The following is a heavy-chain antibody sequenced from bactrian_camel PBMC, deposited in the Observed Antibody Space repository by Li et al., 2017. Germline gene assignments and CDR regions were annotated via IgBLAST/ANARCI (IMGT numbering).Heavy chain of an antibody. D-gene: IGHD3*01. J-gene: IGHJ4*01. V-gene: IGHV3S53*01. CDR2: IEHDGST. Sequence: VQLVESGGGSAQAGGSLRLSCAARTGTFRSACMGWIRQAPGQEREGVAAIEHDGSTSYTDSVKGRFTISRDKAMNTVYLQMNSLKPDDTATYYCAAGFLAVYIWGLAAKESEYSDWGQGTQVTVS. CDR3: AAGFLAVYIWGLAAKESEYSD. CDR1: TGTFRSAC.